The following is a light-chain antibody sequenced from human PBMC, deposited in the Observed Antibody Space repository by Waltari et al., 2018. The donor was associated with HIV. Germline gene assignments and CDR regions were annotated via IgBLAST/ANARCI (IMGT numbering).Light chain of an antibody. J-gene: IGLJ3*02. CDR1: STDVGGYYC. Sequence: QSALTQPPSVSGSPGQSITISCTRTSTDVGGYYCVSWYQRQPGKAPKLMIYDVNNRPSGVSNRFSGSKSGNTASLTISGLQAEDEADYYCSSYTSSSTRVFGGGTKVTVL. CDR2: DVN. CDR3: SSYTSSSTRV. V-gene: IGLV2-14*03.